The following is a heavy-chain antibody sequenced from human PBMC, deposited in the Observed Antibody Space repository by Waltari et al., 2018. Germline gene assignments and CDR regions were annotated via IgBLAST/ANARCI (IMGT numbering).Heavy chain of an antibody. D-gene: IGHD6-13*01. Sequence: QVQLQESGPGLVKPSETLSLTCAVSGYSISSGYYWGWIRQPPGKGLEWIGSIDHSGSTYYNPSLKSRVTISVDTSKNQFSLKLSSVTAADTAVYYCARAPSRIAAAGTGYFDYWGQGTLVTVSS. CDR3: ARAPSRIAAAGTGYFDY. V-gene: IGHV4-38-2*01. J-gene: IGHJ4*02. CDR1: GYSISSGYY. CDR2: IDHSGST.